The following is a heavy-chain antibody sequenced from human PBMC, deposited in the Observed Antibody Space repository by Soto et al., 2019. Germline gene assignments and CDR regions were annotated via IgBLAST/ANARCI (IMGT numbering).Heavy chain of an antibody. CDR3: ARGTRGYSSGWYDY. J-gene: IGHJ4*02. CDR1: GGSFSVYY. Sequence: PSETLSLTCVVYGGSFSVYYWSWIRHPPGKGLEWIGEINHSGSTNYNPSLKSRVTISVDTSKNQFSLKLSSVTAADTAVYYCARGTRGYSSGWYDYWGQGTLVTVSS. V-gene: IGHV4-34*01. CDR2: INHSGST. D-gene: IGHD6-19*01.